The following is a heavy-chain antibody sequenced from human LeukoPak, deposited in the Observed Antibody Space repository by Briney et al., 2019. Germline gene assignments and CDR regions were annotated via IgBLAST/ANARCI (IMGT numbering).Heavy chain of an antibody. CDR3: ARHGGQEV. CDR1: GFTFSSYE. J-gene: IGHJ6*04. V-gene: IGHV4-34*01. CDR2: INHSGST. D-gene: IGHD3-10*01. Sequence: GSLRLSCAASGFTFSSYEMNWVRQAPGKGLEWIGEINHSGSTNYNPSLKSRVTISVDTSKNHFSLNLRSVTAADTAVYYCARHGGQEVWGKGTTVTISS.